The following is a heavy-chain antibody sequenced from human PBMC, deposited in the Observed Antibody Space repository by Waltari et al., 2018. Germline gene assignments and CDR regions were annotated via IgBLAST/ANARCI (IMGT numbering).Heavy chain of an antibody. D-gene: IGHD6-19*01. Sequence: QVQLVESGGGVVQPGRSLRLSCAASGFTFSSYAMHWVRQAPGKGLEWVAVISFDGSNKYYADSVKGRFTISRDNAKNSLYLQMNSLRAEDTAVYYCASLTVAGRDYWGQGTLVTVSS. CDR2: ISFDGSNK. CDR1: GFTFSSYA. CDR3: ASLTVAGRDY. J-gene: IGHJ4*02. V-gene: IGHV3-30*07.